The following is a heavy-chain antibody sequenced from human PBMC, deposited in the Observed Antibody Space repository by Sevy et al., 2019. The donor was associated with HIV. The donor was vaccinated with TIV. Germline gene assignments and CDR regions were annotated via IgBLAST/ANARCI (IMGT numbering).Heavy chain of an antibody. CDR3: ARGNMITFGRVIATFDA. CDR2: LNPNCGAT. V-gene: IGHV1-2*02. J-gene: IGHJ4*02. CDR1: GYTFTGHY. Sequence: ASVKVSCKASGYTFTGHYIHWVRQAPGQGLEWMGLLNPNCGATKYAQKFQGRVTMTRDTSISEAYMDLSGLRSDDTAVYYCARGNMITFGRVIATFDAWVRGTQVTVSS. D-gene: IGHD3-16*02.